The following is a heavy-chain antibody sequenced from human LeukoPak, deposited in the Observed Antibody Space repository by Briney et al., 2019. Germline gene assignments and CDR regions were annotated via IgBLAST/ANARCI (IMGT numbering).Heavy chain of an antibody. CDR3: VRTPLNWGADY. CDR2: MSPNSGIT. D-gene: IGHD7-27*01. V-gene: IGHV1-8*02. CDR1: GYTFTGHY. J-gene: IGHJ4*02. Sequence: ASVTVSCKASGYTFTGHYMNWVRQAPGQGLEWMGWMSPNSGITGYAQKFQGRVTMTRNTAISTAYMELSSLRSEDTAVYYCVRTPLNWGADYWGQGTLVTVSS.